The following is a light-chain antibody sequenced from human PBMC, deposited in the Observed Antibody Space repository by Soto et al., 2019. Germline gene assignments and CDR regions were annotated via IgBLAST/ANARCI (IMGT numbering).Light chain of an antibody. CDR2: EVS. CDR1: SSDIGSYNR. Sequence: QSALTQPPSVSGSPGQSVTISCTGTSSDIGSYNRVSWYQQPPGTAPKLIIYEVSNRPSGIPDRFSGSKSGNTASLTISGLQTDDEADHYCASYTTSITVVFGGGTKLTVL. CDR3: ASYTTSITVV. V-gene: IGLV2-18*02. J-gene: IGLJ2*01.